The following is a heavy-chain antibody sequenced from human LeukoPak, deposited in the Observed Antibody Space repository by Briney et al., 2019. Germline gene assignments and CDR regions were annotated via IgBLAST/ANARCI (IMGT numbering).Heavy chain of an antibody. CDR3: ARCYDNFDVALDI. D-gene: IGHD3-9*01. J-gene: IGHJ3*02. V-gene: IGHV1-46*01. Sequence: ASVKVSCKASGYSFTSYYIHWVRQAPGQGLEWLGIINCSGGSTSYAQKFQGRVTMTRDTSTRTVYMELSSPRSEDTAVYYCARCYDNFDVALDIWSQGTMVTVSS. CDR2: INCSGGST. CDR1: GYSFTSYY.